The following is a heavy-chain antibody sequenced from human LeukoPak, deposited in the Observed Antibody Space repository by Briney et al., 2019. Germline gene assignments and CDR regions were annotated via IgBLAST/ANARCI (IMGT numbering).Heavy chain of an antibody. J-gene: IGHJ4*02. CDR3: ARVSVFGVVNSGDY. CDR1: GFTFSSYS. V-gene: IGHV3-21*01. D-gene: IGHD3-3*01. CDR2: ISSSSSYI. Sequence: TGGSLRLSCAASGFTFSSYSMNWVRQAPGKGLEWVSSISSSSSYIYYADSVKGRFTISRDNAKNSLYLQMNSLRAEDTAVYYCARVSVFGVVNSGDYWGQGTLVTVYS.